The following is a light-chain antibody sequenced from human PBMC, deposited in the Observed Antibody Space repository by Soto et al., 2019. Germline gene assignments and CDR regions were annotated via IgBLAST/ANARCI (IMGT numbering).Light chain of an antibody. CDR3: TSYTTSATLV. Sequence: QSALTQPASVSESPGQSITISCTGTSNDVGYYNYVSWYQQHPSKAPKLMIYDVSDRPSGVSNRFSGSKSGNTAYLTISGLQAEDEADYYCTSYTTSATLVFGGGTKVTVL. V-gene: IGLV2-14*03. CDR1: SNDVGYYNY. CDR2: DVS. J-gene: IGLJ2*01.